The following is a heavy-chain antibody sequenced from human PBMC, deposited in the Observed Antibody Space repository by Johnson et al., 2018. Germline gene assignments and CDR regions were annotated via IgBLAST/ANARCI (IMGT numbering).Heavy chain of an antibody. CDR3: AKPGALPFPYFDY. CDR2: ISYDGRHK. J-gene: IGHJ4*02. Sequence: QVQLVLSGGGLVQPGGSLRLSCAASGYSFSNYDIHWVRQAPGKGLEWVAVISYDGRHKYYADSVTGRFTISRDNSKNTLYLQMDSLRTEDTAVYSCAKPGALPFPYFDYWGQGTLVTVSS. CDR1: GYSFSNYD. D-gene: IGHD2-15*01. V-gene: IGHV3-30*18.